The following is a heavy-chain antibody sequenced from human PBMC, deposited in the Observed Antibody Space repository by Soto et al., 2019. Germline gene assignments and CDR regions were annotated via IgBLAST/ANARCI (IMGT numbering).Heavy chain of an antibody. V-gene: IGHV3-21*01. Sequence: EVQLVESGGGLVQPGGSLRHSCAASGFTFSSYSMNWVRPAPGKGLEWVSSISSSSSYIYYADSVKGRFTISRDNAKNALYLQINSLRAKDTSVYYCAIHRSNGGDFFFDYWGQGTLVTFSS. J-gene: IGHJ4*02. D-gene: IGHD2-8*01. CDR3: AIHRSNGGDFFFDY. CDR2: ISSSSSYI. CDR1: GFTFSSYS.